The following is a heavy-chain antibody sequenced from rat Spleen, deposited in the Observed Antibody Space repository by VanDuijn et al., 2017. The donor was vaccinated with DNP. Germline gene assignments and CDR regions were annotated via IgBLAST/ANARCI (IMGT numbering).Heavy chain of an antibody. CDR3: TTHGSIATISTGAMDV. V-gene: IGHV5S10*01. Sequence: EVQLVESGGGLVQSGRSLKVSCAASGFTFSDYNMAWVRQAPKKGLEWVATITYDGSKTYYRDSVTGRFTVSRDNAKNTLYLQMDSLRSEDTATYYCTTHGSIATISTGAMDVWGQGTSVTVSS. D-gene: IGHD1-2*01. CDR2: ITYDGSKT. CDR1: GFTFSDYN. J-gene: IGHJ4*01.